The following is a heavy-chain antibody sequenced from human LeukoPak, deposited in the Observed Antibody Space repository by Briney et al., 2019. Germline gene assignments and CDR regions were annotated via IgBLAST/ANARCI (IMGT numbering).Heavy chain of an antibody. D-gene: IGHD6-19*01. CDR2: ISYDGSSK. J-gene: IGHJ3*02. CDR1: GFTFSSCG. Sequence: GGSLRLSCAASGFTFSSCGMHWVRQAPGKGLEWVAVISYDGSSKYYADSVKGRFTISRDNSKNTLFLEMNSLRAEDTAVYYCAKALTSGWYLDAFNIWGQGTMVTVSS. CDR3: AKALTSGWYLDAFNI. V-gene: IGHV3-30*18.